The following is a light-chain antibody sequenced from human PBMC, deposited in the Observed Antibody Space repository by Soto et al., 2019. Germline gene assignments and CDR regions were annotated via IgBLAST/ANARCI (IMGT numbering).Light chain of an antibody. CDR2: DVT. Sequence: QSALTQPASVSGSPGQSITISCTGTSSDIGGYNYVSWYQQHPGTAPKLIIYDVTNRPSGVSNRFSGSKSGNTASLTISGLQAEDEADYYCNSYAGSSAWVFGGGTKLTVL. CDR3: NSYAGSSAWV. V-gene: IGLV2-14*03. J-gene: IGLJ3*02. CDR1: SSDIGGYNY.